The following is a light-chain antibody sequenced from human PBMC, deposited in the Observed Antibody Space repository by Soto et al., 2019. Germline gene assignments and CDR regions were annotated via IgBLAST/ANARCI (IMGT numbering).Light chain of an antibody. Sequence: EKVMTQSPAALSVSPGERATLSCRASQSVNSNLAWYQQKPGQAPRLLLYGASTRATGIPARFSGSASGTECTLSICSLQSEDAAVYYCQLFNDWALIFGGGTKVEIK. CDR2: GAS. J-gene: IGKJ4*01. CDR3: QLFNDWALI. CDR1: QSVNSN. V-gene: IGKV3-15*01.